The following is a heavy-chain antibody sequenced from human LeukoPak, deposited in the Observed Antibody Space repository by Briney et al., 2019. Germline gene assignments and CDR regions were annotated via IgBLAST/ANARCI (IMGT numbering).Heavy chain of an antibody. V-gene: IGHV4-59*02. CDR2: IYYSGST. D-gene: IGHD7-27*01. CDR1: GFTGSSNY. J-gene: IGHJ4*02. Sequence: GSLRLSCAASGFTGSSNYMSWIRQPPGKGLEWIGYIYYSGSTNYNPSLKSRVTISVDTSKNQFSLKLSSVTAADTAVYYCATTNRGGLLSPLDYWGQGTLVTVSS. CDR3: ATTNRGGLLSPLDY.